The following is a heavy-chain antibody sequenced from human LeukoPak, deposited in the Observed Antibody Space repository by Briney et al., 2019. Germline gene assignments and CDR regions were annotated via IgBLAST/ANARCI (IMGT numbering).Heavy chain of an antibody. J-gene: IGHJ4*02. D-gene: IGHD7-27*01. V-gene: IGHV3-66*01. Sequence: GGSLRLSCAASGFSVSSNYMSWVRQAPGKGLEWVSVIYSGGSTYYADSVKGRFTISRDNSKNTLYLQMNSLRAEDTAVYYCARGHTDKTGFFDYWGQGTLVTVSS. CDR2: IYSGGST. CDR1: GFSVSSNY. CDR3: ARGHTDKTGFFDY.